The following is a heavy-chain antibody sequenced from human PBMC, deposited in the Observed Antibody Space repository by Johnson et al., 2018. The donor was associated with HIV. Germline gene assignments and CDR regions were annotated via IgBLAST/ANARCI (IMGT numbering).Heavy chain of an antibody. Sequence: HVQLVESGGGLVQPGGSLRLSCSASGFTFSDYYMSWIRQAPGKGLEWVSAISSSGGTIYYADSVKGRFTISRDHSKNSLYLQMSSLRVEDTGVYYLARESASERAGFDIWGQGTKVTVAS. CDR1: GFTFSDYY. V-gene: IGHV3-11*04. CDR3: ARESASERAGFDI. CDR2: ISSSGGTI. D-gene: IGHD3-16*01. J-gene: IGHJ3*02.